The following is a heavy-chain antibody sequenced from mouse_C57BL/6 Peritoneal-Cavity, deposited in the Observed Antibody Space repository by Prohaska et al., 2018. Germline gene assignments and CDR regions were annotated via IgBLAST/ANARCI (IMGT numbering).Heavy chain of an antibody. V-gene: IGHV3-6*01. J-gene: IGHJ4*01. Sequence: DVQLQESGPGLVKPSQSLSLTCSVTGYSITSGYYWNWIRQFPGNKLEWMGYISYDGSNNYNPSLKKRISITRDTSKNQFFLKLNSVTTEDTATYYCAAILTGYAMDYWGQGTSVTVSS. CDR1: GYSITSGYY. CDR3: AAILTGYAMDY. D-gene: IGHD4-1*01. CDR2: ISYDGSN.